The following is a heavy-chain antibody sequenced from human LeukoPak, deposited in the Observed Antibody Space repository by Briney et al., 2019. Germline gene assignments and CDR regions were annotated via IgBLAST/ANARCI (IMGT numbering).Heavy chain of an antibody. Sequence: PGGSLRLSCAASGFTFSSYWMHWVRQAPGKGLVWVSSISSSSSYIYYADSVKGRFTISRDNAKNSLYLQMNSLRAEDTAVYYCARDLTAPGSPEYFDYWGQGTLVTVSS. J-gene: IGHJ4*02. CDR3: ARDLTAPGSPEYFDY. V-gene: IGHV3-21*01. CDR2: ISSSSSYI. CDR1: GFTFSSYW. D-gene: IGHD1-14*01.